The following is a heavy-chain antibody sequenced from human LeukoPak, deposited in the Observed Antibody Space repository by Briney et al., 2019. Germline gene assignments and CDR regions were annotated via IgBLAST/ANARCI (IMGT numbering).Heavy chain of an antibody. CDR1: GFTFSSYA. CDR3: ARSRGSGWYWAFDI. J-gene: IGHJ3*02. V-gene: IGHV3-30*04. Sequence: GGSLRLSCAASGFTFSSYAMHWVGQAPGKGLEWVAVISYDGSNKYYADSVKGRFTISRDNSKNTLYLQMNSLRAEDTAVYYCARSRGSGWYWAFDIWGQGTMVTVSS. CDR2: ISYDGSNK. D-gene: IGHD6-19*01.